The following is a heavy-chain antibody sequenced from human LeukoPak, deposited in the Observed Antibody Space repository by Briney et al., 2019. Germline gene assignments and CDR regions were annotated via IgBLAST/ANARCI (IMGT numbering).Heavy chain of an antibody. CDR1: GYTFTSYD. J-gene: IGHJ4*02. D-gene: IGHD3-16*01. V-gene: IGHV1-8*01. CDR3: ARVAPITFGGVIDY. Sequence: ASVKVSCKASGYTFTSYDINWVRQATGQGLEWMGWMNPNSGNTGYAQKFQGRVTMTRNTSISTAYMELSSLRSEDTAVYYCARVAPITFGGVIDYWGQGTLVTVSS. CDR2: MNPNSGNT.